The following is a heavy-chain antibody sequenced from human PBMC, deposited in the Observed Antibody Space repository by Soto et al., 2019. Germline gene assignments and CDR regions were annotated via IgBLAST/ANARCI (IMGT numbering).Heavy chain of an antibody. J-gene: IGHJ4*02. CDR2: IYYSGST. D-gene: IGHD2-15*01. Sequence: SETLSLTCTVSGGSISSSSYYWGWIRQPPGKGLEWIGSIYYSGSTYYNPSLKSRVTISVDTSKNQFSLKLSSVTAADTAVYYCARQRGCSGRSCYPGYWGQGTLVTVSS. CDR1: GGSISSSSYY. CDR3: ARQRGCSGRSCYPGY. V-gene: IGHV4-39*01.